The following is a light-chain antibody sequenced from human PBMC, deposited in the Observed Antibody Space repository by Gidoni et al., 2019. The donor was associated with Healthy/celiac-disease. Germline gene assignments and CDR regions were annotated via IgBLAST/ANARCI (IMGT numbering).Light chain of an antibody. V-gene: IGKV1-9*01. CDR3: QQLRT. CDR2: AAS. J-gene: IGKJ3*01. Sequence: DIHLTQSPSFLSASVGDRVTITCRASQGISSYLAWYQQKPGKAPKLLIYAASTLQSGVPSRFSGSGSGTEFTLTISSLQPEDFATYYCQQLRTFGPGTKVDIK. CDR1: QGISSY.